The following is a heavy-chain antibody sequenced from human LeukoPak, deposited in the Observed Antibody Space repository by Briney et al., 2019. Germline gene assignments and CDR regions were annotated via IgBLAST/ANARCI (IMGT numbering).Heavy chain of an antibody. J-gene: IGHJ4*02. CDR2: IYYSGTT. D-gene: IGHD2-15*01. Sequence: PSETLSPTCSVSGYSISPYYWSCIRQPQGKGLEWIGYIYYSGTTNYNPSLKGRVTISVDTSKNQFSLKLSSVTAADTAVYYCARDRGSAGGFDYWGQGTPVTVSS. CDR1: GYSISPYY. V-gene: IGHV4-59*01. CDR3: ARDRGSAGGFDY.